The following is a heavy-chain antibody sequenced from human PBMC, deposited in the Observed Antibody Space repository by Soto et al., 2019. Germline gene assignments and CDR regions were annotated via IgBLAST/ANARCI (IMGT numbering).Heavy chain of an antibody. V-gene: IGHV1-18*01. CDR1: GYTFTSYG. J-gene: IGHJ4*02. CDR3: ARVSTKKWELLYFDY. Sequence: QVQLVQSGAEVKKPGASVKVSCKASGYTFTSYGISWVRQAPGQGLEWMGWISAYNGNTNYAQKLQGRVAMTTDTSTSTAYMELRSLRSDDTAVYYCARVSTKKWELLYFDYWGQGTLVTVSS. CDR2: ISAYNGNT. D-gene: IGHD1-26*01.